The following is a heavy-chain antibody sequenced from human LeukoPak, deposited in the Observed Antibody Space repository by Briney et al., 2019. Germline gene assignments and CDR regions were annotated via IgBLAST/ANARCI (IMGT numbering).Heavy chain of an antibody. Sequence: GGSLRLSCADSGFTFSTYDMTWVRQAPGKGLDWVSAIGPSGAKTYYADSVKGRFTISRDNSQNTLYLQMNSLRAEDTAIYYCAKERSGGWPFDYWGPGTLVTVSS. CDR1: GFTFSTYD. J-gene: IGHJ4*02. V-gene: IGHV3-23*01. CDR3: AKERSGGWPFDY. CDR2: IGPSGAKT. D-gene: IGHD6-19*01.